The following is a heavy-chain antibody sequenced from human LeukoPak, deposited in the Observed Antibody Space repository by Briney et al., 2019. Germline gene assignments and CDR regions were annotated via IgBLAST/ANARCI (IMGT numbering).Heavy chain of an antibody. CDR2: INPNSGGT. CDR3: ARAVVPAAIGDGWFDP. D-gene: IGHD2-2*02. J-gene: IGHJ5*02. V-gene: IGHV1-2*02. CDR1: VYTFTGYY. Sequence: ASVKVSCKASVYTFTGYYMHWVRQAPGQGLEWMGWINPNSGGTNYAQKFQGRVTMTRDTSISTAYMELSRLRSDDTAVYYCARAVVPAAIGDGWFDPWGQGTLVTVSS.